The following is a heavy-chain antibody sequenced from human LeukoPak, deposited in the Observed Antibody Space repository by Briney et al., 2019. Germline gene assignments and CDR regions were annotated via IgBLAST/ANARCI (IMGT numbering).Heavy chain of an antibody. Sequence: GGSLRLSCAASGFSLSAYGVHWVRQAPGKGLEWVAVIWYDGTSKDYADSVKGRFTFSRDNSKNTLYLQMNSLTVEDTAVYYCARSQSSSLIDYWGQGTLVTVSS. D-gene: IGHD6-13*01. V-gene: IGHV3-33*01. CDR3: ARSQSSSLIDY. CDR2: IWYDGTSK. J-gene: IGHJ4*02. CDR1: GFSLSAYG.